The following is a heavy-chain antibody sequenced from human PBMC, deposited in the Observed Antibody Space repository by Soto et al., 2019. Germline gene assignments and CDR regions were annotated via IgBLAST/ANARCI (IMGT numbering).Heavy chain of an antibody. Sequence: PGGSLRLSCAASGFTFTDYALSWVRQAPGKGLEWVATISGIGGSTYLADSVKGRLSISRDNSKNTVSLLMNSLRAEDTAVYFCARGSSGYLSRWYYFDYWGRGNLVTVSS. CDR3: ARGSSGYLSRWYYFDY. J-gene: IGHJ4*02. CDR2: ISGIGGST. V-gene: IGHV3-23*01. D-gene: IGHD6-13*01. CDR1: GFTFTDYA.